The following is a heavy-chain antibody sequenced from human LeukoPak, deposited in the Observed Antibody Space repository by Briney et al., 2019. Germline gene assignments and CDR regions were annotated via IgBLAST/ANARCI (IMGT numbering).Heavy chain of an antibody. CDR2: IWYDGSNK. Sequence: GGSLRLSCAASGLTFSSYGMHWVRQAPGKGLEWVAVIWYDGSNKYYADSVKGRFTISRDNSKNTLYLQMNSLRAEDTAVYYCARDRSGYSGYDVIDYWGQGTLVTVSP. J-gene: IGHJ4*02. CDR3: ARDRSGYSGYDVIDY. CDR1: GLTFSSYG. V-gene: IGHV3-33*01. D-gene: IGHD5-12*01.